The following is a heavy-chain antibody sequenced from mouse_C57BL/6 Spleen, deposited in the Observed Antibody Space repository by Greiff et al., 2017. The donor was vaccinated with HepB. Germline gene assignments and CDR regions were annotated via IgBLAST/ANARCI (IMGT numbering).Heavy chain of an antibody. CDR3: ARGLSGAMDY. D-gene: IGHD3-1*01. J-gene: IGHJ4*01. CDR2: ISSGGSYT. Sequence: EVHLVESGGDLVKPGGSLKLSCAASGFTFSSYGMSWVRQTPDKRLEWVATISSGGSYTYYPDSVKGRFTISRDNAKNTLYLQMSSLKSEDTAMYYCARGLSGAMDYWGQGTSVTVSS. V-gene: IGHV5-6*01. CDR1: GFTFSSYG.